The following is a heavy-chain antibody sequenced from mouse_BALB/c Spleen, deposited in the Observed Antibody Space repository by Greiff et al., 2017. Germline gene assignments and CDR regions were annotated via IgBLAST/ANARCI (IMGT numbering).Heavy chain of an antibody. Sequence: EVKLVESGGGLVKPGGSRKLSCAASGFTFSSFGMHWVRQAPEKGLEWVAYISSGSSTIYYADTVKGRFTISRDNPKTTLFLQMTSLRSEDTAMYIYARASGSSCAFAYWGQGTLVTVSA. CDR1: GFTFSSFG. CDR2: ISSGSSTI. V-gene: IGHV5-17*02. J-gene: IGHJ3*01. D-gene: IGHD1-1*01. CDR3: ARASGSSCAFAY.